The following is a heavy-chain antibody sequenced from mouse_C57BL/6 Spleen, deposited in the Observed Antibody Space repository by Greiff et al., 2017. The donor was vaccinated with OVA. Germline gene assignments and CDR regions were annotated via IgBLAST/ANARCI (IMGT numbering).Heavy chain of an antibody. CDR1: GYTFTDYN. CDR2: INPNNGGT. J-gene: IGHJ1*03. V-gene: IGHV1-18*01. Sequence: EVKLQESGPELVKPGASVKIPCKASGYTFTDYNMDWVKQSHGKSLEWIGDINPNNGGTIYNQKFKGKATLTVDKSSSTAYMELRSLTSEDTAVYYCAREGGSSYEYFDVWGTGTTVTVSS. D-gene: IGHD1-1*01. CDR3: AREGGSSYEYFDV.